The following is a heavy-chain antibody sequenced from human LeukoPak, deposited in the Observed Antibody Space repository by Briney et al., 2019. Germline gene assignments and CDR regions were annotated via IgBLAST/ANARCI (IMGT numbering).Heavy chain of an antibody. CDR1: GFTFSSYA. J-gene: IGHJ4*02. CDR3: ARTANRYFDWLLSEPFDY. Sequence: SGGSLRLSCSASGFTFSSYAMHWVRQAPGKGLEYVSAISSNGGSTYYANSVKGRFTISRDNSKNTLYLQMGSLRAEDMAVYYCARTANRYFDWLLSEPFDYWGQGTLVTVSS. CDR2: ISSNGGST. V-gene: IGHV3-64*01. D-gene: IGHD3-9*01.